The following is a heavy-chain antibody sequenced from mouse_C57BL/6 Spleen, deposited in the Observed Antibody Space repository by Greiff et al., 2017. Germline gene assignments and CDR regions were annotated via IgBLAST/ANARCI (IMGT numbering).Heavy chain of an antibody. J-gene: IGHJ3*01. CDR3: ARGYDYPFAY. D-gene: IGHD2-4*01. CDR1: GYTFTRYW. CDR2: IDPNRGGT. V-gene: IGHV1-72*01. Sequence: VQLQQPGAELVKPGASVKLSCTASGYTFTRYWMHWVKQRPGRGLEWIGRIDPNRGGTKYNEKFKSKATLTVDKPSSTAYMQLSSLTSEDSAVYYCARGYDYPFAYWGQGTLVTVSA.